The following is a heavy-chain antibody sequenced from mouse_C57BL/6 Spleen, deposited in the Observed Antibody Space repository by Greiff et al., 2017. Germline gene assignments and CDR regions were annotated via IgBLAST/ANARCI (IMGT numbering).Heavy chain of an antibody. CDR2: IRNKANGYTT. CDR1: GFTFTDYY. V-gene: IGHV7-3*01. Sequence: EVQRVESGGGLVQPGGSLSLSCAASGFTFTDYYMSWVRQPPGKALEWLGFIRNKANGYTTEYSASVKGRFTISRDNSQSILYLQMNALRAEDSATYYCARFDDYDVSFADWGQGTLVTVSA. CDR3: ARFDDYDVSFAD. J-gene: IGHJ3*01. D-gene: IGHD2-4*01.